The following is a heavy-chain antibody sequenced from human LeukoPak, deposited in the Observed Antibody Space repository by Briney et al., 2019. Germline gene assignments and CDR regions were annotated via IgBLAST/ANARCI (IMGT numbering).Heavy chain of an antibody. CDR1: GFTFSTYW. V-gene: IGHV3-74*01. D-gene: IGHD5-12*01. J-gene: IGHJ4*02. CDR2: IDTEGNTI. CDR3: ATDLSGRHDY. Sequence: GGSLRLSCAASGFTFSTYWMHWVRQTPGKGLLWVSRIDTEGNTINYADSVKGRFSISRDNAGDTLYLQMNSLRAEDTGVYYCATDLSGRHDYWGQGTLVTVSS.